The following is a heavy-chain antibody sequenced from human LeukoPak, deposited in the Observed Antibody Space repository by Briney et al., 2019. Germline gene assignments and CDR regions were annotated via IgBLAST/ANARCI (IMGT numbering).Heavy chain of an antibody. V-gene: IGHV3-23*01. CDR3: ARALVNYATDY. D-gene: IGHD2-2*01. J-gene: IGHJ4*02. CDR2: ISGSGGNT. CDR1: GFTFSTYA. Sequence: PGGSLRLSCAASGFTFSTYAMSWVRQAPGKGLEWVSTISGSGGNTYYADSVKGRFTISRDNSKNTLYLQMNSLRAEDTAVYYCARALVNYATDYWGQGTLVTVSS.